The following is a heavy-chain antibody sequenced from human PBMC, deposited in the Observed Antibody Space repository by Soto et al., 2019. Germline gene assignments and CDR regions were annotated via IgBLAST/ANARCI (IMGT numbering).Heavy chain of an antibody. V-gene: IGHV4-61*01. CDR1: DVSVSSGHYY. CDR2: IYNSEST. Sequence: SEPLSLGCSVSDVSVSSGHYYWTWIRQPPGKGLEWIGYIYNSESTNYNPSLRNRLTISVDTSKNQLSLELSSVTAEDTAVYYCVRDYNTHLDLWGRGALVTVS. CDR3: VRDYNTHLDL. D-gene: IGHD1-1*01. J-gene: IGHJ2*01.